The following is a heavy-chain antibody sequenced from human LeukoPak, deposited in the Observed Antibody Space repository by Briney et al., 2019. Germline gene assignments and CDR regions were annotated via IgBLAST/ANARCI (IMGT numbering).Heavy chain of an antibody. CDR1: GGSFSGYY. Sequence: SETLSLTCAVYGGSFSGYYWSWTRQPPGKGLEWIGEINHSGSTNYNPSLKSRVTISVDTSKNQFSLKLSSVTAADTAVYYCARTSRWFDPWGQGTLVTVSS. V-gene: IGHV4-34*01. CDR3: ARTSRWFDP. CDR2: INHSGST. D-gene: IGHD6-13*01. J-gene: IGHJ5*02.